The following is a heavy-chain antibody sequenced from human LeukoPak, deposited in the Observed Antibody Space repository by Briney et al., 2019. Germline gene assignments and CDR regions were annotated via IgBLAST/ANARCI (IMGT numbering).Heavy chain of an antibody. CDR1: GGAFSSYA. Sequence: SVKVSCKASGGAFSSYAISWVRQAPGQGLEWMGGIIPIFGTANYAQKFQGRVTITADESTSTAYMELSSLRSEDTAVYYCASTYYGSGSYYYYWGQGTLVTVSS. D-gene: IGHD3-10*01. CDR3: ASTYYGSGSYYYY. J-gene: IGHJ4*02. V-gene: IGHV1-69*13. CDR2: IIPIFGTA.